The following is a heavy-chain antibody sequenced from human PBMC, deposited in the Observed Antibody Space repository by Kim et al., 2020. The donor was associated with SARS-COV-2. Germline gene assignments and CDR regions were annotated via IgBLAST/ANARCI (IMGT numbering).Heavy chain of an antibody. V-gene: IGHV4-4*02. Sequence: NYNPSLQSRLTISVNKSTTHFSRKLSSVTAADSAVYYCARGMTTVTPFDSWGQGTLVTVSS. CDR3: ARGMTTVTPFDS. D-gene: IGHD4-17*01. J-gene: IGHJ4*02.